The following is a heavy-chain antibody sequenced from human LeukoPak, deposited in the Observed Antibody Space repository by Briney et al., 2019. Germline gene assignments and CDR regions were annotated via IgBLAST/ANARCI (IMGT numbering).Heavy chain of an antibody. D-gene: IGHD2-15*01. V-gene: IGHV3-15*01. CDR3: TALPYCSGGSCYTKWFDP. CDR2: IKSKTDGGTT. CDR1: GFTFSNAW. J-gene: IGHJ5*02. Sequence: GGSLRLSCAASGFTFSNAWMSWVRQAPGKGREWVGRIKSKTDGGTTDYAALVKGRFTISRDDSNNTLYLQMNSLKTEDTAVYYCTALPYCSGGSCYTKWFDPWGQGTLVTVSS.